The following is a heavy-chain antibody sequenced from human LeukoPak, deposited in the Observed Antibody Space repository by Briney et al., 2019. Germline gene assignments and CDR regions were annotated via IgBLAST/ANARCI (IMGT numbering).Heavy chain of an antibody. J-gene: IGHJ4*02. D-gene: IGHD3-3*01. Sequence: SETLSLTCTVSGGSISSYYWSWIRQPAGKGLEWIGRIYTSGSTNYNPSLKSRVTMSVDTSKSQFSLKLSSVTAADTAVYYCARDSGDFWSGYTPYFDYWGQGTLVTVSS. V-gene: IGHV4-4*07. CDR3: ARDSGDFWSGYTPYFDY. CDR1: GGSISSYY. CDR2: IYTSGST.